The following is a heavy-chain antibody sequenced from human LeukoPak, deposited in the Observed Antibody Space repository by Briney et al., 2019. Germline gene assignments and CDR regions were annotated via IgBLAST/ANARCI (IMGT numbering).Heavy chain of an antibody. D-gene: IGHD2-2*01. CDR1: GYTFTSYG. CDR3: ASRSRCSSTSCYWDFQH. CDR2: ISAYSGNT. V-gene: IGHV1-18*01. Sequence: ASVKVSCKASGYTFTSYGISWVRQAPGQGLEWMGWISAYSGNTNYAQKLQGRVTMTTDTSTSTAYMELSSLRSEDTAVYYCASRSRCSSTSCYWDFQHWGQGTLVTVSS. J-gene: IGHJ1*01.